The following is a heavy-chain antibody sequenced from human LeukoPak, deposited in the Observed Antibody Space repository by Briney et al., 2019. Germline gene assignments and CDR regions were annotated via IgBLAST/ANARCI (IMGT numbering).Heavy chain of an antibody. V-gene: IGHV1-69*05. CDR2: IIPIFGTA. CDR1: GGTFSSYA. Sequence: GASVKVSCKASGGTFSSYAISWVRQAPGQGLEWMGGIIPIFGTANYAQKFQGRVTITTEESTSTAYMELSSLRSEDTAVYYCARGVAAAAGFNWFDPWGQGTLVTVSS. D-gene: IGHD6-13*01. CDR3: ARGVAAAAGFNWFDP. J-gene: IGHJ5*02.